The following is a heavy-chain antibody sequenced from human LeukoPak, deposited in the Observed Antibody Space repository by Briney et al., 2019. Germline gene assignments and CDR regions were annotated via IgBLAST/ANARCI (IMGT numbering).Heavy chain of an antibody. CDR1: GFTFSSYA. V-gene: IGHV3-30*02. J-gene: IGHJ6*03. D-gene: IGHD3-10*02. Sequence: PGRSLRLSCAASGFTFSSYAMHWVRQAPGKGLEWVAFIRYGGSHKYYADSVKGRFTISRDNSKNTLFLQMNSLSAGDTAFYYCAKEELRRITMWGYMDVWGKGTTVTISS. CDR2: IRYGGSHK. CDR3: AKEELRRITMWGYMDV.